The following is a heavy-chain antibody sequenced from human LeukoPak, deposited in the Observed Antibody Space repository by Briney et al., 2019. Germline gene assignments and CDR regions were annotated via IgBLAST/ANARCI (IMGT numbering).Heavy chain of an antibody. V-gene: IGHV4-38-2*02. CDR1: GYSISSGYY. D-gene: IGHD3-10*01. J-gene: IGHJ4*02. CDR3: STLSSGSYMDY. Sequence: SETLSLTCTVSGYSISSGYYWGWIRQPPGKGLEWIGSGYHSGSTYYKSSLKSRVTISLDTSKNQFSLKLSSVAAADTAVYYCSTLSSGSYMDYWGQGTLVTVSS. CDR2: GYHSGST.